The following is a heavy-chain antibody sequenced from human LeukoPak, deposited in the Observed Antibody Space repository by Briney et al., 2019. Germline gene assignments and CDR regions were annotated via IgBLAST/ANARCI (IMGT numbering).Heavy chain of an antibody. CDR1: GFGFNTYP. CDR3: ARPDDSESFYRANHY. Sequence: PGRSLRLSCAASGFGFNTYPMHWVRQAPGKGLEWVAVISNDGNNKYYADSVKGRLTISRDNSNNTLSLQMNGLRVEDTAVYYCARPDDSESFYRANHYWGRGTLVTVS. J-gene: IGHJ4*02. D-gene: IGHD3-10*01. CDR2: ISNDGNNK. V-gene: IGHV3-30*04.